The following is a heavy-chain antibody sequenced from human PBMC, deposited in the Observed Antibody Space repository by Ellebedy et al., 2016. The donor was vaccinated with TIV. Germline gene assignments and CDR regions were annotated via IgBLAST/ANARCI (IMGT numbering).Heavy chain of an antibody. CDR1: GYTFTGYY. Sequence: ASVKVSCKASGYTFTGYYMHWVRQAPGQGLEWMGWINPNSGGTSYAQKFQGRVTMTRDTSTSTVYMELSGLRSEDTAVYYCARDSGIGSSSYYYYAMDVWGQGTTVTVSS. D-gene: IGHD6-6*01. CDR2: INPNSGGT. J-gene: IGHJ6*02. V-gene: IGHV1-2*02. CDR3: ARDSGIGSSSYYYYAMDV.